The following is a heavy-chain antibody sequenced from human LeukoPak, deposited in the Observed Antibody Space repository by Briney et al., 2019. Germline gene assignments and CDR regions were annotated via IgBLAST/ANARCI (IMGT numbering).Heavy chain of an antibody. CDR2: ISGSGSTF. CDR1: GFTFSTYS. J-gene: IGHJ4*02. Sequence: GGSLRLSCAASGFTFSTYSMNWVRQAPGKGLEWVSYISGSGSTFYNADSVKGRFTISRDNTKNSLYLQMNSLRAEDTAVYYCARDLGARTSTQNWGQGTLDTVSS. D-gene: IGHD3-16*01. V-gene: IGHV3-48*04. CDR3: ARDLGARTSTQN.